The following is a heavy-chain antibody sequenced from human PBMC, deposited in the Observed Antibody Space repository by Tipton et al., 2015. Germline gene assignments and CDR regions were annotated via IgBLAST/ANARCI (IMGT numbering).Heavy chain of an antibody. CDR3: TRDPLGHQGTWFDP. Sequence: SLRLSCTGSGFNFGNYVMHWFRQAPGKGLEWVGFIRSKTYGAATEYAASVEGRFTILRDDSKSIAYLQMNSLKTEDTAVYYCTRDPLGHQGTWFDPWGQGTLVTVSS. CDR1: GFNFGNYV. CDR2: IRSKTYGAAT. V-gene: IGHV3-49*03. D-gene: IGHD2-2*01. J-gene: IGHJ5*02.